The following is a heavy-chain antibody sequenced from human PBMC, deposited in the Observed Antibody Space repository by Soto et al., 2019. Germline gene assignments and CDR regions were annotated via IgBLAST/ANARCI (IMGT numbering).Heavy chain of an antibody. Sequence: QITLKESGPTLVKPTQTLTLTCTFSGFSLSTSGVGVGWIRQPPGKALEWLALIYWDDDKRYSPSLKSRLTXSXXTSKNQVVLTMTNMDPVDTATSSCAHRREGGSFDYWGQGTLVTVSS. V-gene: IGHV2-5*02. CDR1: GFSLSTSGVG. CDR2: IYWDDDK. J-gene: IGHJ4*02. CDR3: AHRREGGSFDY. D-gene: IGHD2-15*01.